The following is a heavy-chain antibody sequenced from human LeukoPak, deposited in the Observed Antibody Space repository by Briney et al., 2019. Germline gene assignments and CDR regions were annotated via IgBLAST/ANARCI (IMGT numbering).Heavy chain of an antibody. V-gene: IGHV1-69*04. CDR1: GGTFSSYA. CDR2: IIPILGIA. D-gene: IGHD5-18*01. J-gene: IGHJ3*02. Sequence: ASVKVSCTASGGTFSSYAISWVRQAPGQGLEWMGRIIPILGIANYAQKFQGRVTITADKSTSTAYMELSSLRSEDTAVYYCAKNEYSYGPDAFDIWGQGTMVTVSS. CDR3: AKNEYSYGPDAFDI.